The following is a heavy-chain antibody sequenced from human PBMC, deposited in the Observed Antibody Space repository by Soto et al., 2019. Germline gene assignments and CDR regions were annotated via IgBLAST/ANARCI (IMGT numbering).Heavy chain of an antibody. D-gene: IGHD3-10*01. Sequence: GGSLRLSCAASGFTFSNAWMNWVRQAPGKGLEWVGRIKSKTDGGTTDYAAPVKGRFTISRDDSKNTLYLQMNSLKTEDTAVYYCTTPYYYGSGRYGMDVWGQGTTVTVSS. CDR1: GFTFSNAW. J-gene: IGHJ6*02. CDR3: TTPYYYGSGRYGMDV. CDR2: IKSKTDGGTT. V-gene: IGHV3-15*07.